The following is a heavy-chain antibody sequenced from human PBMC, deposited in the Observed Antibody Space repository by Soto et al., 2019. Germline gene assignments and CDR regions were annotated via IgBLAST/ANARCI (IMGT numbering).Heavy chain of an antibody. D-gene: IGHD3-22*01. J-gene: IGHJ6*03. CDR3: ARPRYDSSGYSYYYMDV. CDR1: GGSISSSSYY. Sequence: SETLSLTCTVSGGSISSSSYYWGWIRQPPGKGLEWIGSIYYSGSTYYNPSLKSQVTISVDTSKNQFSLKLSSVTAADTAVYYCARPRYDSSGYSYYYMDVWGKGTTVTVSS. V-gene: IGHV4-39*01. CDR2: IYYSGST.